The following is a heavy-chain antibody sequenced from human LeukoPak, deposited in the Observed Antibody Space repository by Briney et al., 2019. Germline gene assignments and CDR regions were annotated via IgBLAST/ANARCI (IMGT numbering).Heavy chain of an antibody. CDR2: IYYSGST. J-gene: IGHJ3*02. D-gene: IGHD5-18*01. CDR1: GGSITSYY. V-gene: IGHV4-59*01. CDR3: ARPGYSYDPHDAFDI. Sequence: SETQSLTCSVSGGSITSYYWSWIRQPPGKGLEWIGYIYYSGSTKYNPSLKSRVTISVDTSKNQFSLNLSSVTAADTAVYYCARPGYSYDPHDAFDIWGQGTMVTVSS.